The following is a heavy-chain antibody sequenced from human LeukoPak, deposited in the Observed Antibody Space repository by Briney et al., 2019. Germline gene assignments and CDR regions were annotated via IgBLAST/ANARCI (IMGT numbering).Heavy chain of an antibody. D-gene: IGHD5-12*01. CDR1: GVTFSSDA. Sequence: GGALRLSCAASGVTFSSDAMSWVRQAPGKGLEWVSAISGSGGSTYYADSVKGRFTISRDNSKNTLYLQMNSLRAEDTAVYYCGGWATSYGYTYYFDYWGQGTLVTVSS. V-gene: IGHV3-23*01. J-gene: IGHJ4*02. CDR2: ISGSGGST. CDR3: GGWATSYGYTYYFDY.